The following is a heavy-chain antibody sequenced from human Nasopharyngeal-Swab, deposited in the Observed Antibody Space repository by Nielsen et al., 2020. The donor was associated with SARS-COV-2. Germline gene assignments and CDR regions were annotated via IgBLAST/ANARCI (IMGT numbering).Heavy chain of an antibody. D-gene: IGHD2-21*01. V-gene: IGHV4-31*02. CDR3: ASHPAGGGGGDY. CDR2: IYYSGST. J-gene: IGHJ4*02. Sequence: WIRQHTGKGLEWIGYIYYSGSTYYNPSLKSRVTISVDTSKNQFSLKLSSVTAADTAVYYCASHPAGGGGGDYWGQGTLVTVSS.